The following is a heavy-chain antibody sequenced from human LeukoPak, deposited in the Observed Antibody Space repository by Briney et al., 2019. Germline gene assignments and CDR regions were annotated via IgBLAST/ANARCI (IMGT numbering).Heavy chain of an antibody. V-gene: IGHV1-8*01. Sequence: GASVKVSCKASGYTFTSYDINWVRQATGQGLEWMGWMNPNSGNTGYAQKFQGRVTMTRNTSVSTAYMELSSLRSEDTAVYYCARGAYCGGDCYSYPHDAFDIWGQGTMATVSS. CDR3: ARGAYCGGDCYSYPHDAFDI. J-gene: IGHJ3*02. D-gene: IGHD2-21*02. CDR1: GYTFTSYD. CDR2: MNPNSGNT.